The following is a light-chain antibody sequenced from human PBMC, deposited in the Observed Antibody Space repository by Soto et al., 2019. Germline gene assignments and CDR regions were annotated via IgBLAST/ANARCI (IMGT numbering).Light chain of an antibody. CDR2: GAS. J-gene: IGKJ3*01. V-gene: IGKV3-20*01. CDR3: QPYDISLFA. Sequence: EIALTQSPGTLSVSPGERATLSCRASQSVSSNLAWYQQKPGQAPRLLIYGASSRATGIPDRFSGSGFGTDFTLTISRLEPEDFAVYYCQPYDISLFAFGPGTKVDIK. CDR1: QSVSSN.